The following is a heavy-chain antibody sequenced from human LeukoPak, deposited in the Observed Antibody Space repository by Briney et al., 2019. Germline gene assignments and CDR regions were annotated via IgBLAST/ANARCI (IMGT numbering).Heavy chain of an antibody. CDR1: GFTFSSYA. CDR2: ISGSGGST. CDR3: AKDYRAVAGAHPYDY. J-gene: IGHJ4*02. V-gene: IGHV3-23*01. D-gene: IGHD6-19*01. Sequence: SGGSLRLSCAASGFTFSSYAMSWVRQAPGKGLEWVSAISGSGGSTYYADSVKGRFTISRDNSKNTLYLQMNSLRAEDTAVYYCAKDYRAVAGAHPYDYWGQGTLVTVSS.